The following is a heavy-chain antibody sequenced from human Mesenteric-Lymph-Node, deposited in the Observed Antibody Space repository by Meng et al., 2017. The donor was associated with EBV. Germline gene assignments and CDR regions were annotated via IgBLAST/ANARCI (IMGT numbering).Heavy chain of an antibody. CDR1: GFTFSNYD. V-gene: IGHV3-13*01. D-gene: IGHD1-26*01. Sequence: EVQLVESGGGLVQPGGSLRLSCAASGFTFSNYDMHWVRQATRKGLEWVSGITTAGDTYYPDSVKGRFTISRENARNSLYLQMNSLRAGDTAVYYCARVGILGGFDPWGHGPLVTVSS. CDR2: ITTAGDT. J-gene: IGHJ5*02. CDR3: ARVGILGGFDP.